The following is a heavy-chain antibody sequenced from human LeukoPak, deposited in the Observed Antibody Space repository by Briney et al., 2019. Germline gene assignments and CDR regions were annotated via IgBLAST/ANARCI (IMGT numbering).Heavy chain of an antibody. CDR1: GFTFSSYW. J-gene: IGHJ4*02. CDR3: ARGLRDDSGSPFDY. CDR2: IKQDGSEK. D-gene: IGHD3-10*01. V-gene: IGHV3-7*02. Sequence: GGSLRLSCAASGFTFSSYWMSWVRQAPGKGLEWVANIKQDGSEKYYVDSVKGRFTISRDNAKNSLYLQMNSLRAEDTAVYYCARGLRDDSGSPFDYWGQGTLVTVSS.